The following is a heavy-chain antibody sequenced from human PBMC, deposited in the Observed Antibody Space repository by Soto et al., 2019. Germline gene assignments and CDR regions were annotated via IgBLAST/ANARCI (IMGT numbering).Heavy chain of an antibody. D-gene: IGHD3-10*01. Sequence: QVQLVQSGAEVKKPGASVKVSCKASGYTFTNYGISWVRQAPGQGLEWMGWISAYNGNTKYAQKLQGRVTMTTDTSTSTAYLELRSLRSDDTAVYYCARGVGSGSYYNHYNWFDPWGQGTLVTVSS. CDR2: ISAYNGNT. CDR1: GYTFTNYG. V-gene: IGHV1-18*01. J-gene: IGHJ5*02. CDR3: ARGVGSGSYYNHYNWFDP.